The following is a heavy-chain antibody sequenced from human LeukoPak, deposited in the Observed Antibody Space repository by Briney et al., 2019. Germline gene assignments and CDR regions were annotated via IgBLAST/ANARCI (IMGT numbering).Heavy chain of an antibody. Sequence: GGSLRLSCVASGLSVSSNYMSWVRQAPGKELERVSGISGSAGSTYYADSVKGRFSISRDNSKNTLYLQMNSLRVEDTAVYYCAKSRGYSAYDFPDYWGQGTLVTVSS. CDR1: GLSVSSNY. V-gene: IGHV3-23*01. CDR2: ISGSAGST. J-gene: IGHJ4*02. D-gene: IGHD5-12*01. CDR3: AKSRGYSAYDFPDY.